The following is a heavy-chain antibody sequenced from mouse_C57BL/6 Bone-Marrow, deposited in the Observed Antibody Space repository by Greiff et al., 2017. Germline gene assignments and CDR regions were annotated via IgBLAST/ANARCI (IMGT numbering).Heavy chain of an antibody. CDR3: ARKGHYYGNYFDY. CDR1: GYTFTSYW. D-gene: IGHD1-1*01. CDR2: IDPSDSYT. V-gene: IGHV1-69*01. Sequence: VQLQQPGAELVMPGASVKLSCKASGYTFTSYWMHWVKQRPGQGLEWIGEIDPSDSYTNYNQKFKGKSTLTVDKSSSTAYLQFSSLTSEDSAVYYCARKGHYYGNYFDYWGQGTTLTVSS. J-gene: IGHJ2*01.